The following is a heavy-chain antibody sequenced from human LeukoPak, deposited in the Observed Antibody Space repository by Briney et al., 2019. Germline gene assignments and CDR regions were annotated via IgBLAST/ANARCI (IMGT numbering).Heavy chain of an antibody. V-gene: IGHV1-8*01. CDR2: MNPNSGNT. J-gene: IGHJ4*02. Sequence: AASVKVSCKASGYTSTSYDINWVRQATGQGLEWMGWMNPNSGNTGYAQKFQGRVTMTRNTSISTAYMELSRLRSDDTAVYYCARGDLGSHYYGSGSYLWGQGTLVTVSS. D-gene: IGHD3-10*01. CDR3: ARGDLGSHYYGSGSYL. CDR1: GYTSTSYD.